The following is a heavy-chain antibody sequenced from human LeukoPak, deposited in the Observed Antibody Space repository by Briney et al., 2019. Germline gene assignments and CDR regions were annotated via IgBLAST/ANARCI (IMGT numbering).Heavy chain of an antibody. CDR1: GFTFSSYS. Sequence: GGSLRLSCAASGFTFSSYSMNWVRQAPGKGLEWVSSISSSGSYIYYADSVKGRFTISRDNTKNSLYLQINSLRGEDTAVYYCARCGGGSGWLDAFDIWGQGTMVTVSS. J-gene: IGHJ3*02. CDR3: ARCGGGSGWLDAFDI. D-gene: IGHD6-19*01. V-gene: IGHV3-21*01. CDR2: ISSSGSYI.